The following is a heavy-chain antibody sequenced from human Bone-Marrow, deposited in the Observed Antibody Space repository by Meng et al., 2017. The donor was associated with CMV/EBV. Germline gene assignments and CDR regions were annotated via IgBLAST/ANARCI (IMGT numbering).Heavy chain of an antibody. D-gene: IGHD2-2*02. CDR1: GFTVSSNY. J-gene: IGHJ6*02. CDR3: ARVGVPAAIGYYYGMDV. Sequence: GGSLRLSCAASGFTVSSNYMSWVRQAPGKGLEWVSVIYSGGSTYYADSVKGRFTISRDNSKNTLYLQMNSLRAEDTAVYYCARVGVPAAIGYYYGMDVWGQGTTVTVSS. CDR2: IYSGGST. V-gene: IGHV3-53*05.